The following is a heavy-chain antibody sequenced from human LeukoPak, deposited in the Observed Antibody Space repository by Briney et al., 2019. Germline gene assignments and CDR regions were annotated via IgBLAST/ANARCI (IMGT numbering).Heavy chain of an antibody. CDR2: IIPILGIA. J-gene: IGHJ5*02. V-gene: IGHV1-69*04. CDR3: ASFFLVRPSSSSSSLANWFDP. Sequence: GSSVKVSCKASGGTFSSYAISWVRQAPGQGLEWMGRIIPILGIANYAQKFQGRVTITADKSTSTAYMELSSLRSEDTAVYYCASFFLVRPSSSSSSLANWFDPWGQGTLVTVSS. CDR1: GGTFSSYA. D-gene: IGHD6-6*01.